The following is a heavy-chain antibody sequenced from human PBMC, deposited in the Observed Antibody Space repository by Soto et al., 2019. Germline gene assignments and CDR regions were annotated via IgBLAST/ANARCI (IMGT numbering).Heavy chain of an antibody. J-gene: IGHJ6*02. V-gene: IGHV3-30-3*01. CDR2: ILYDGGDK. CDR1: GFTFNTYA. CDR3: GRDMNDYLDPRGLDV. Sequence: VQLVESGGGVVQPGRSLRLSCAASGFTFNTYAMHWVRQAPGTGLEWVAIILYDGGDKYYADSVKGRFTISRDNSKSTLYLQMDDLRVEDTAVYYCGRDMNDYLDPRGLDVWGQGTTVTVS. D-gene: IGHD4-17*01.